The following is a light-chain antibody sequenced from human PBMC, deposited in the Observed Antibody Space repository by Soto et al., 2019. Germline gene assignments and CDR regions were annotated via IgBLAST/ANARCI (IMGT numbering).Light chain of an antibody. V-gene: IGKV3-11*01. Sequence: EIVLTQSPATLSLSPGERDTLSCRASQSVSSYLAWYQQKPGQAPRLLIYDASSRATGIPARFSGSGSGTDFTLTSSSLEPEEFAVYYCQQRSNWLTFGGGTKVEIK. J-gene: IGKJ4*01. CDR3: QQRSNWLT. CDR2: DAS. CDR1: QSVSSY.